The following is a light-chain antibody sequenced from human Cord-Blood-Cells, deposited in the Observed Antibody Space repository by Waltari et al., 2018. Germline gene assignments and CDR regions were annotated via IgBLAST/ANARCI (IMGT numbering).Light chain of an antibody. CDR2: WAS. J-gene: IGKJ1*01. CDR1: QSVLYSSNNKNY. CDR3: QQYYSTPPAPLWT. V-gene: IGKV4-1*01. Sequence: DIVMTQSPDSLAVSLGERATINCKSSQSVLYSSNNKNYLAWYQQKPGQPPKLLIYWASTRESGVPDRFSGSGSVTDFTLTISSLQAEDVAVYYCQQYYSTPPAPLWTFGQGTKVEIK.